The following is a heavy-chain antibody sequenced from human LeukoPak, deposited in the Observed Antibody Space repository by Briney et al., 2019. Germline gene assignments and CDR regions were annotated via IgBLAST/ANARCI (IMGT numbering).Heavy chain of an antibody. V-gene: IGHV4-59*01. J-gene: IGHJ4*02. CDR3: ARTREGLFDY. Sequence: SETLSLTCTVSGASISSYYWSWIRQPPGKGLEWIGYIFYSGSTNYYPSLKSRVTITVDTSKNQFSLKLTSVTAADTAVYYCARTREGLFDYWAREPWSPSPQ. D-gene: IGHD1-26*01. CDR2: IFYSGST. CDR1: GASISSYY.